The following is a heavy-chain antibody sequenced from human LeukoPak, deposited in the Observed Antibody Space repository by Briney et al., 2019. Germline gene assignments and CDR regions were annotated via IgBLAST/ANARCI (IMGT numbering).Heavy chain of an antibody. Sequence: GGSLRLSCAASGFTFTSSAMHWVRQAPGKGLEWVAVISYDGSNKYYADSVKGRFTISRDNSKNTLYLQMNSLRAEDTAVYYCARDIEQQGGDVFDIWGQGTMVAVSS. CDR2: ISYDGSNK. V-gene: IGHV3-30-3*01. D-gene: IGHD6-13*01. CDR1: GFTFTSSA. J-gene: IGHJ3*02. CDR3: ARDIEQQGGDVFDI.